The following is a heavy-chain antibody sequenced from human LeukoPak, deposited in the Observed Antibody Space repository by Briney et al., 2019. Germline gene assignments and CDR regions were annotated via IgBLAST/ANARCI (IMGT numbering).Heavy chain of an antibody. CDR1: GFTFSNYW. CDR2: IKQDGSEK. D-gene: IGHD1-26*01. Sequence: GGSLRLSCAASGFTFSNYWMSWVRQAPGKGLEWVANIKQDGSEKYYVDSVKGRFTISRDNAKNSLFLQMNRLRAEDTAVYYCARVRGSSGSYEYYHYMDVWGKGTTVTISS. V-gene: IGHV3-7*01. CDR3: ARVRGSSGSYEYYHYMDV. J-gene: IGHJ6*03.